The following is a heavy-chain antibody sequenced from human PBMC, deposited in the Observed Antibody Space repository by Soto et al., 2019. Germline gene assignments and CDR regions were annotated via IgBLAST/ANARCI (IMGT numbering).Heavy chain of an antibody. CDR3: ARVSRTWYSSSWFDY. CDR1: GGCFSGYY. CDR2: INHSGST. J-gene: IGHJ4*02. D-gene: IGHD6-13*01. V-gene: IGHV4-34*01. Sequence: SPTCAVYGGCFSGYYWSWIRQPPGKGLEWIGEINHSGSTNYNPSLKSRVTISVDTSKNQFSLKLSSVTAADTAVYYCARVSRTWYSSSWFDYWGQGTLVTVSS.